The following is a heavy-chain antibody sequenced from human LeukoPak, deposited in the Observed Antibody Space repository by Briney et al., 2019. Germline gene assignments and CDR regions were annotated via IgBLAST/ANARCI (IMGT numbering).Heavy chain of an antibody. V-gene: IGHV1-69*04. Sequence: GSSVKGSCKASGGTFSSYTISWVRQAPGQGLEWMGRIIPILGIANYAQKFQGRVTITADKSTSTAYMELSSLRSEDTAVYYCARDLELGEPLDYWGQGTLVTVSS. CDR3: ARDLELGEPLDY. D-gene: IGHD3-16*01. J-gene: IGHJ4*02. CDR1: GGTFSSYT. CDR2: IIPILGIA.